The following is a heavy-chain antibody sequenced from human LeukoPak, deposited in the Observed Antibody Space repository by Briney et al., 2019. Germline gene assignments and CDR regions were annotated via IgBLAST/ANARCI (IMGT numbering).Heavy chain of an antibody. Sequence: GGSLRLSCAASGFTFSSYAMSWVRQAPGKGLEWVSAISGSGGSTYYADSVKGRFTISRDNSKNTLYLQMNSLRAEDTAVYYCARDQDIVVVVAASGSAFDIWGQGTMVTVSS. CDR3: ARDQDIVVVVAASGSAFDI. D-gene: IGHD2-15*01. J-gene: IGHJ3*02. CDR1: GFTFSSYA. CDR2: ISGSGGST. V-gene: IGHV3-23*01.